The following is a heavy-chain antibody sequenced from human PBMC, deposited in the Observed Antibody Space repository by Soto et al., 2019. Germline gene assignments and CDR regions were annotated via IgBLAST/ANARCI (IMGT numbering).Heavy chain of an antibody. CDR3: ARDSPLSRDYGYYFDY. J-gene: IGHJ4*02. D-gene: IGHD4-17*01. CDR2: IWYDGSNK. CDR1: GFTFSSYG. V-gene: IGHV3-33*01. Sequence: GGSLRLSCAASGFTFSSYGMHWVRQAPGKGLEWVAVIWYDGSNKYYADSVKGRFTISRDNSKNTLYLQMNSLRAEDTAVYYCARDSPLSRDYGYYFDYWGQGTLVTVSS.